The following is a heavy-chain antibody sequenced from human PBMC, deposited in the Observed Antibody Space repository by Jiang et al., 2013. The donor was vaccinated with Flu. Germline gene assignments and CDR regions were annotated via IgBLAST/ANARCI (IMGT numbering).Heavy chain of an antibody. D-gene: IGHD1-1*01. V-gene: IGHV1-69*04. J-gene: IGHJ6*02. CDR2: IIPILGIA. CDR1: GGTFSSYA. Sequence: SGAEVKKPGSSVKVSCKASGGTFSSYAISWVRQAPGQGLEWMGRIIPILGIANYAQKFQGRVTITADKSTSTAYMELSSLRSEDTAVYYCARETRTTGTPDGYNYYYYGMDVWGQGTTVTVSS. CDR3: ARETRTTGTPDGYNYYYYGMDV.